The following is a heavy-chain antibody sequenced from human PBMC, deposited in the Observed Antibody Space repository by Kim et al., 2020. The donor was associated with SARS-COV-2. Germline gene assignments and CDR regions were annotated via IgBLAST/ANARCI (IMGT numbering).Heavy chain of an antibody. CDR1: GGTFSNFV. Sequence: SVKVSCKASGGTFSNFVISWVRQAPGQGLEWVGGIIPMFGRANYARKFQGRVTITADDSTSTAYMDLSSLTYEDTAIYYCAGKGKVSHYYFDNWGQGILITVSS. D-gene: IGHD3-10*01. CDR2: IIPMFGRA. V-gene: IGHV1-69*13. J-gene: IGHJ4*02. CDR3: AGKGKVSHYYFDN.